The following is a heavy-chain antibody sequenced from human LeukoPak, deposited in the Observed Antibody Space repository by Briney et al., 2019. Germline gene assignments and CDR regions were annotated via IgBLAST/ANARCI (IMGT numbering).Heavy chain of an antibody. D-gene: IGHD3-9*01. V-gene: IGHV3-23*01. J-gene: IGHJ4*02. CDR3: AKWGDYDVLTGYYVSDY. Sequence: GGSLRLSCAASGFTFSNYAMSWVRQAPGKGLEWVSAITGSGGNTYYADSVKGRFTISRDNSKNTVFLQMNSLRAGDTAVYYCAKWGDYDVLTGYYVSDYWGQGTLVTVSS. CDR1: GFTFSNYA. CDR2: ITGSGGNT.